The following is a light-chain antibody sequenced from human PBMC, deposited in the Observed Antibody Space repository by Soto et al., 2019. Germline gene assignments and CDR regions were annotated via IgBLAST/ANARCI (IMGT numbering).Light chain of an antibody. CDR2: EVS. CDR3: SSYAGSNNIV. J-gene: IGLJ1*01. Sequence: QSVLTQPPSASGAPGQSVTISCTGTSRDVGGYNFVAWYQQHPGKAPKLMISEVSKRPSGVPDRFAGSKSGNTASLTVSGLQAEHEADYYCSSYAGSNNIVFGTGTKVTVL. V-gene: IGLV2-8*01. CDR1: SRDVGGYNF.